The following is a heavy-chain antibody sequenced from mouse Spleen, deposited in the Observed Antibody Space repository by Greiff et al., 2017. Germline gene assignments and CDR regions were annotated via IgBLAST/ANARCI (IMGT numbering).Heavy chain of an antibody. J-gene: IGHJ1*01. V-gene: IGHV1-52*01. CDR3: ARWGGLDGSYSWYFDV. CDR1: GYTFTSYW. D-gene: IGHD1-1*02. CDR2: IDPSDSET. Sequence: QVQLKQPGAELVRPGSSVKLSCKASGYTFTSYWMHWVKQRPIQGLEWIGNIDPSDSETHYNQKFKDKATLTVDKSSSTAYMQLSSLTSEDSAVYYCARWGGLDGSYSWYFDVWGAGTTVTVSS.